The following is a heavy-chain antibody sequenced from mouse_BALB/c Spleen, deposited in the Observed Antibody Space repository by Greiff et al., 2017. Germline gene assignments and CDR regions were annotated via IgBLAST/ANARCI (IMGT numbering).Heavy chain of an antibody. Sequence: EVKVVESGPELVKPGASVKVSCKASGYAFTSYNMYWVKQSHGKSLEWIGYIDPYNGGTSYNQKFKGKATLTVDKSSSTAYMHLNSLTSEDSAVYYCARPPYYYGSSPYAMDYWGQGTSVTVSS. CDR1: GYAFTSYN. J-gene: IGHJ4*01. D-gene: IGHD1-1*01. CDR3: ARPPYYYGSSPYAMDY. CDR2: IDPYNGGT. V-gene: IGHV1S135*01.